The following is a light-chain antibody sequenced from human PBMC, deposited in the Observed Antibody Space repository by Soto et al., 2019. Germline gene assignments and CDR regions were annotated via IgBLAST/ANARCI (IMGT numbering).Light chain of an antibody. CDR2: STS. Sequence: ILTQSPATLSLSPGERATLSCRASQSISNSYLFWYQQKPGQAPRLLIYSTSSRATGVPDRFSGSGSGTDFTLTISRLEPEDVAVYYCQHYGSSPLFTFGPGTKVDFK. CDR3: QHYGSSPLFT. CDR1: QSISNSY. V-gene: IGKV3-20*01. J-gene: IGKJ3*01.